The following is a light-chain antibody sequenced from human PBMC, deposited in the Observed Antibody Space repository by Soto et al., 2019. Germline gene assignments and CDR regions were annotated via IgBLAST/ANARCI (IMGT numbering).Light chain of an antibody. V-gene: IGKV3-20*01. CDR2: GAS. CDR3: QQYGSSRTWT. J-gene: IGKJ1*01. Sequence: ELVLTQSPGTLSSSPGERATVSCRASQSVTSNYLAWYQQKPGQAPRLLFYGASSRATGIPDRFSGSGSGTDFTLTISRLEPEDFAVYYCQQYGSSRTWTFGQGTKVDI. CDR1: QSVTSNY.